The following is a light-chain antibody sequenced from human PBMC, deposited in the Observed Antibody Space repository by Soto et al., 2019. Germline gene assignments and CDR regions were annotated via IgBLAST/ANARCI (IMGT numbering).Light chain of an antibody. CDR3: QQYGSSPLT. CDR1: QSVSSSY. V-gene: IGKV3-20*01. CDR2: GAS. Sequence: EIGLKQSPGTLSLSPGERATLSCRASQSVSSSYLAWYQQKPGQAPRLLIYGASSRATGIPDRFSGSGSGTDFTLTISRLEPEDFAVYYCQQYGSSPLTFGGGTKVDIK. J-gene: IGKJ4*01.